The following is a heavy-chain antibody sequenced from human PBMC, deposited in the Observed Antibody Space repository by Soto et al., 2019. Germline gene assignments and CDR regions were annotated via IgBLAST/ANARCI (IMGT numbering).Heavy chain of an antibody. D-gene: IGHD2-2*01. V-gene: IGHV4-38-2*01. Sequence: PSETLSLTCAVSGYFISSGYYWGWILQPPWKGLEWIGSMFHSGSTHYNPSLKSRVTISVDTSKNHFSLRLSSVTASDTAVYYCARGHIVVVPTVGWFDPWGQGTLVTVSS. CDR3: ARGHIVVVPTVGWFDP. CDR1: GYFISSGYY. CDR2: MFHSGST. J-gene: IGHJ5*02.